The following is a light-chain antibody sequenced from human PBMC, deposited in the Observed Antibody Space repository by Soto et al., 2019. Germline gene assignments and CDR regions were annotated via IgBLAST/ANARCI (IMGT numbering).Light chain of an antibody. CDR1: QHVTTTY. CDR2: GAS. V-gene: IGKV3-20*01. CDR3: QQYDSSFT. Sequence: IVLTQSPATLSLSPGERATLSCTASQHVTTTYIAWYQQKFGQAPRLLIYGASTRATGTPDRFTGGGFGTDFTRTISRVDPEDFAVYYCQQYDSSFTFGGGTKVEMK. J-gene: IGKJ4*01.